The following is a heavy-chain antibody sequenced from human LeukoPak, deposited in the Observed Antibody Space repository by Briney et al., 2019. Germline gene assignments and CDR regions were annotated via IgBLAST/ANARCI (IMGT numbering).Heavy chain of an antibody. V-gene: IGHV3-66*01. CDR3: ARESNSGYYLSY. J-gene: IGHJ4*02. CDR2: IYNDGRT. CDR1: GFTATSNY. Sequence: GGSLRVSCAASGFTATSNYMSWVRQAPGEGLEWVSVIYNDGRTYYADSVKGRFTISRDNSKNTLYLQMNSLRAEDTAVYYCARESNSGYYLSYWGQGTLVTVSS. D-gene: IGHD3-22*01.